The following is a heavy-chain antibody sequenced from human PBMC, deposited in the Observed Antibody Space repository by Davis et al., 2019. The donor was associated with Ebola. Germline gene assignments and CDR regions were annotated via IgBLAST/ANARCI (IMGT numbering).Heavy chain of an antibody. CDR2: INNDGSIT. J-gene: IGHJ6*04. Sequence: PGGSLRLSCAASGFTFSSSWMHWVRQAPGKGLVWVSLINNDGSITTYADSVKGRFTISRDNAKNTLYLQMNTLRAEDTAVYYCARGRYYGMDVWGKGTTVTVSS. CDR1: GFTFSSSW. D-gene: IGHD1-14*01. CDR3: ARGRYYGMDV. V-gene: IGHV3-74*01.